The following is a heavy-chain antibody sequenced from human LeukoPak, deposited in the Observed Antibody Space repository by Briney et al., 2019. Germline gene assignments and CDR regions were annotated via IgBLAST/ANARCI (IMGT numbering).Heavy chain of an antibody. D-gene: IGHD2-2*02. CDR1: GGSISTTYYY. J-gene: IGHJ2*01. CDR2: IYYSGST. Sequence: SETLSLTCTVSGGSISTTYYYWGWIRQPPGKGLEWIGYIYYSGSTNYNPSLKSRVTISVDTSKNQFSLKLSSVTAADTAVYYCARVPTRYCSSTSCFTYWYFDLWGRGTLVTVSS. CDR3: ARVPTRYCSSTSCFTYWYFDL. V-gene: IGHV4-61*05.